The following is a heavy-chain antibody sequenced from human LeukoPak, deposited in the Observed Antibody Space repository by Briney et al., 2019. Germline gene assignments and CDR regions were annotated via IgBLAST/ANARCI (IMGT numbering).Heavy chain of an antibody. D-gene: IGHD3-10*01. CDR1: GFTFSSYA. Sequence: GGSLRLSCAASGFTFSSYAMSWVRQAPGKGLEWVSAISGSGGSTYYADSVKGRFTISRDNSKNTLYLQMNSLRAEDTAVYYCAKTRNYCGSGSYYKGWFDPWGQGTLVTVSS. CDR2: ISGSGGST. CDR3: AKTRNYCGSGSYYKGWFDP. V-gene: IGHV3-23*01. J-gene: IGHJ5*02.